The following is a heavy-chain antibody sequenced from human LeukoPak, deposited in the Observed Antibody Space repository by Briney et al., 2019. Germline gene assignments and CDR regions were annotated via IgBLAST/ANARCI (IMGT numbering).Heavy chain of an antibody. CDR2: ISYHARDQ. Sequence: QPGRSLRLSCTASGFTFSDHAMHWVRQAPGKGLEWVTVISYHARDQFYADSVKGRFTISRDNSKNTLYLQMNSLRAEDTAVYYCAKDPSYYYDNSGYYSFDYWGQGTLVTVSS. D-gene: IGHD3-22*01. J-gene: IGHJ4*02. CDR3: AKDPSYYYDNSGYYSFDY. CDR1: GFTFSDHA. V-gene: IGHV3-30*04.